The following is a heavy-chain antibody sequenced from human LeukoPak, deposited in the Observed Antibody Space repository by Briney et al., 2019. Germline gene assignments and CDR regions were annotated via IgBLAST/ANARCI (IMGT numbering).Heavy chain of an antibody. CDR1: VFTFSSYS. J-gene: IGHJ4*02. V-gene: IGHV3-53*01. Sequence: GGSLRLSCAASVFTFSSYSMSWVRQAPGKGLEWVSVIYSGGSTYYADSVKGRFTISRDNSKNTLYLQMNSLRAEDTAVYYCAIWITNGSYSFDYWGQGTLVTVSS. CDR3: AIWITNGSYSFDY. CDR2: IYSGGST. D-gene: IGHD1-1*01.